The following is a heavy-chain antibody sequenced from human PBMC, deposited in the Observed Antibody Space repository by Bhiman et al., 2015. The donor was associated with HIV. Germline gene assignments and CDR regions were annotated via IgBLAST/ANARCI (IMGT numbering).Heavy chain of an antibody. D-gene: IGHD3-10*01. J-gene: IGHJ4*02. V-gene: IGHV3-15*01. CDR1: GFRFGDYG. CDR2: IKSKIDGGTT. CDR3: TAPLWFRDY. Sequence: EVQLVESGGHVLWPGGSLRLSCAASGFRFGDYGMSWVRQAPGKGLEWVGRIKSKIDGGTTDYAAPVKGRFTISRDDSKNTLYLQMNSLKTEDTAVYYCTAPLWFRDYWGQGTLVTVSS.